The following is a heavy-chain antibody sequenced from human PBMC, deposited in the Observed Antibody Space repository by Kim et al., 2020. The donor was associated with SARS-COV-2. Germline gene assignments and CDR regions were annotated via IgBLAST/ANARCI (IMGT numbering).Heavy chain of an antibody. CDR1: GGSFSGYY. CDR3: ARGRWHYDFWSGSRGKNNWFDP. CDR2: INHSGST. D-gene: IGHD3-3*01. Sequence: SETLSLTCAVYGGSFSGYYWSWIRQPPGKGLEWIGEINHSGSTNYNPSLKSRVTISVDTSKNQFSLKLSSVTAADTAVYYCARGRWHYDFWSGSRGKNNWFDPWGQGTLVTVSS. J-gene: IGHJ5*02. V-gene: IGHV4-34*01.